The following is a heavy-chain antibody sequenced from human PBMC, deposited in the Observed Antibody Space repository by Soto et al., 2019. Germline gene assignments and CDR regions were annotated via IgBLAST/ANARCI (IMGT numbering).Heavy chain of an antibody. CDR3: ARDFGDYYDSSGYPGY. V-gene: IGHV3-33*01. J-gene: IGHJ4*02. CDR1: GFTFSSYG. D-gene: IGHD3-22*01. Sequence: GGSLRLSCAASGFTFSSYGMHWVRQAPGKGLEWVAVIWYDGSNKYYADSVKGRFTISRDNSKNTLYLQMNSLRAEDTAVYYCARDFGDYYDSSGYPGYWGQGTLVTVSS. CDR2: IWYDGSNK.